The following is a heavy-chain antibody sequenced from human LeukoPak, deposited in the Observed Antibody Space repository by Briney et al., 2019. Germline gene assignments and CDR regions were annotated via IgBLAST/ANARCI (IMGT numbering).Heavy chain of an antibody. CDR3: ARDTGILTGLEFDP. J-gene: IGHJ5*02. D-gene: IGHD3-9*01. CDR1: GGTFSSYA. V-gene: IGHV1-69*13. CDR2: IIPIFGTA. Sequence: SVKVSCKASGGTFSSYAISWVRQAPGQGLEWMGGIIPIFGTADYAQKFQGRVTITADESTSTAYMELSSLRSEDTAVYYCARDTGILTGLEFDPWGQGTLVTVSS.